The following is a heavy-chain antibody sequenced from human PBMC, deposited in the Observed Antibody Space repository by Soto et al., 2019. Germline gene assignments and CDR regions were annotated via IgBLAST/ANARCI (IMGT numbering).Heavy chain of an antibody. CDR3: ARGIGFGWRWFDP. Sequence: PGGSLRLSCVASGITFRGRAMSWVRQAPGEGLEWVSTTTDTDGDRKYADSVRGRFTISRDNSKNKLYLQMSSLRAEDSAVYFCARGIGFGWRWFDPWGQGTLVTVSS. J-gene: IGHJ5*02. D-gene: IGHD3-3*01. CDR1: GITFRGRA. CDR2: TTDTDGDR. V-gene: IGHV3-23*01.